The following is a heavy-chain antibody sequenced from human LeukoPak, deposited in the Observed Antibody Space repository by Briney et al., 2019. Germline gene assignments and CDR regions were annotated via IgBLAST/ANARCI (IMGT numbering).Heavy chain of an antibody. CDR2: IWYDGSNK. D-gene: IGHD2-21*02. V-gene: IGHV3-33*01. Sequence: PGGSLRLSCAASGFTFSSYGMHWVRQAPGKGLEWVAVIWYDGSNKYYADSVKGRFTISRDNSKNTLYLQMNSLRAEDTAVHYCARDHCGGDCYNFDYWGQGTLVTVSS. CDR1: GFTFSSYG. CDR3: ARDHCGGDCYNFDY. J-gene: IGHJ4*02.